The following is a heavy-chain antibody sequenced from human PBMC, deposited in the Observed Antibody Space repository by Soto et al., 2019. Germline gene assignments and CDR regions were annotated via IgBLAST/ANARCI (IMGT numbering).Heavy chain of an antibody. D-gene: IGHD3-3*01. CDR3: ARDVGSGYYTGIGY. V-gene: IGHV3-30*03. CDR2: ISYDGSNK. J-gene: IGHJ4*02. CDR1: GFTFSSYG. Sequence: QVQLVESGGGVVQPGRSLRLSCAASGFTFSSYGMHWVRQAPGKGLEWVAVISYDGSNKYYADSVKGRFTISRDNSKNTLYLQMNSLRAEDTAVYYCARDVGSGYYTGIGYWGQGTLVTVSS.